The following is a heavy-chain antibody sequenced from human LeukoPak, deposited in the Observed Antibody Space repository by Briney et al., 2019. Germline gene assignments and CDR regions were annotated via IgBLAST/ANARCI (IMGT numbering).Heavy chain of an antibody. D-gene: IGHD3-16*01. CDR2: IRSSGSTT. V-gene: IGHV3-48*03. CDR1: GFSFSSYE. CDR3: VRVGNSLNYFDC. Sequence: GGSLRLSCAASGFSFSSYEMNWVRQAPGRGLEWVSYIRSSGSTTYYADSVKGRFTISRDNAKDSLYLQMNSLRAEDTAVYYCVRVGNSLNYFDCWGQGTLVTVSS. J-gene: IGHJ4*02.